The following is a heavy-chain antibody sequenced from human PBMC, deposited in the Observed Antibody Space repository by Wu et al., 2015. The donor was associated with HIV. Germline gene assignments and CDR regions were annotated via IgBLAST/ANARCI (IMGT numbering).Heavy chain of an antibody. D-gene: IGHD6-19*01. CDR1: GGSFSRYA. CDR2: IIPMFGTT. Sequence: QVQVVQSGAEVKKPGSSVKVSCETSGGSFSRYAISWVRQAPGQGLEWMGGIIPMFGTTNYSHRFQGRLTITTDKSTNTAYMELSSLRSEDTAVYYCARGSPGIAVAGRGGFDYWGQGTLVTVSS. J-gene: IGHJ4*02. CDR3: ARGSPGIAVAGRGGFDY. V-gene: IGHV1-69*05.